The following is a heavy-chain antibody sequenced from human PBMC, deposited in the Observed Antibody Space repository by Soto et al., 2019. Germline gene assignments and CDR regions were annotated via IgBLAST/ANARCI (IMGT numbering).Heavy chain of an antibody. CDR1: GFTFGDSY. Sequence: PGGSLRLSCAGSGFTFGDSYMSWIRQAPGKGLEWLSYISPGSRYPAYADSVKGRFTISRDNAKRSLYLQMMSLTAEDTAIYYCVRGGGGGLFHPLGQGTMVTVYS. J-gene: IGHJ5*02. CDR3: VRGGGGGLFHP. CDR2: ISPGSRYP. D-gene: IGHD2-15*01. V-gene: IGHV3-11*06.